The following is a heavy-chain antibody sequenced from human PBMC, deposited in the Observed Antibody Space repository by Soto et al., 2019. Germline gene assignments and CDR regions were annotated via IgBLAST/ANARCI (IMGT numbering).Heavy chain of an antibody. CDR1: GFTFSSYA. J-gene: IGHJ5*01. CDR3: AKDHGNYGANWSDS. Sequence: EVQLLESGGGLVQPGGSLRLSCAASGFTFSSYAMSWVRQTPGKGLEWVSNLSGSGGTTYYADSVKGQFTISRHNSKSTLDLQMNSLTAEDAAVYYCAKDHGNYGANWSDSWGQGNLVTVSS. CDR2: LSGSGGTT. V-gene: IGHV3-23*01. D-gene: IGHD2-21*01.